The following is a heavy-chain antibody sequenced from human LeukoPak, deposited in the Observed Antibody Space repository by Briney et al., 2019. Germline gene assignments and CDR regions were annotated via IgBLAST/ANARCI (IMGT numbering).Heavy chain of an antibody. CDR3: ARDGDY. CDR2: VYYNGST. CDR1: SGSISSYY. V-gene: IGHV4-59*01. J-gene: IGHJ4*02. Sequence: SETLSLTCTVSSGSISSYYWSWIRQPPGKGLEWIGHVYYNGSTNYNPSLKSRVTISADTSKNQFSLKLSSVTAADTAVYYCARDGDYWGQGTLVTVSS.